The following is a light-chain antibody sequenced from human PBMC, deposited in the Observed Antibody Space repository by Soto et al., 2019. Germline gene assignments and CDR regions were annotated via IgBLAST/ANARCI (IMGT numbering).Light chain of an antibody. J-gene: IGLJ3*02. CDR3: AAWDDSLNGVV. CDR1: SSNIGRNI. CDR2: SDD. V-gene: IGLV1-44*01. Sequence: QSVLTQPHSASGTPGQRVTLSCSGSSSNIGRNIVNWYQQLPGTAPKLLIYSDDQRPSGVPDRFSGSKSGTSASLAISGLPSEDEADYYCAAWDDSLNGVVFGGGTKLTV.